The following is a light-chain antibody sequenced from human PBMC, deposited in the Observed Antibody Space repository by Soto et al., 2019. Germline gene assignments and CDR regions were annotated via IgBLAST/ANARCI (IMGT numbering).Light chain of an antibody. Sequence: EIVLTQSPGTLSLSAGERATLSCRASQSVSSTSLAWYQQRPGQAPRLLIYGAYGAFSRATGIPDRFSGSGSGTDFTLTISRLEPEDFAVYHCQHYGRSSLTFGGGTKVEIK. CDR2: GAF. CDR1: QSVSSTS. V-gene: IGKV3-20*01. CDR3: QHYGRSSLT. J-gene: IGKJ4*01.